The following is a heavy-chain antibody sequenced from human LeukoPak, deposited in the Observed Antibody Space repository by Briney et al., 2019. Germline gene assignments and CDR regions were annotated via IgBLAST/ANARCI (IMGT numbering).Heavy chain of an antibody. J-gene: IGHJ6*02. CDR2: INHSGST. Sequence: SETLSLTCAVYGGSFSGYYWSWIRQSPGKGLEWIGEINHSGSTNYNPSLKSRVTISIDTSKNQFSLKLSSVTAADTAVYYCARGPLAAAGTLTYYYYAMDVWGQGTTVTVSS. V-gene: IGHV4-34*01. D-gene: IGHD6-13*01. CDR1: GGSFSGYY. CDR3: ARGPLAAAGTLTYYYYAMDV.